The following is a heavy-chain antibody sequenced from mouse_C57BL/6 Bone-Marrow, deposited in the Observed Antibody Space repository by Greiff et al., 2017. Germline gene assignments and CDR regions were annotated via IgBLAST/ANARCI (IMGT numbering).Heavy chain of an antibody. Sequence: VQLQQSGAELARPGASVKLSCKASGYTFTSYGISWVKQRTGQGLEWIGEIYPRSGNSYYNEKFKGKATLTADTSYSTAYMELRSLTSEDSAVYFCARWGSSYDYWGQGTTLTVSS. V-gene: IGHV1-81*01. CDR1: GYTFTSYG. D-gene: IGHD1-1*01. CDR3: ARWGSSYDY. J-gene: IGHJ2*01. CDR2: IYPRSGNS.